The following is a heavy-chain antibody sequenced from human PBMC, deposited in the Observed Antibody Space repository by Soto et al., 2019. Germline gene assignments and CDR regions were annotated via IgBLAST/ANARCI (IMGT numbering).Heavy chain of an antibody. CDR2: ISTYSGDT. CDR1: GYTFFTYD. J-gene: IGHJ5*02. Sequence: QVHLVQSGVEVKTPGASVKVSCQASGYTFFTYDISWVRQAPGQGLEWMGWISTYSGDTKDAQKSQGRVTMTKDISTTTAYLELRSLRSDDMAVYYCARHHGPTTSENWFDPWGQGTLVTVSS. CDR3: ARHHGPTTSENWFDP. D-gene: IGHD5-12*01. V-gene: IGHV1-18*03.